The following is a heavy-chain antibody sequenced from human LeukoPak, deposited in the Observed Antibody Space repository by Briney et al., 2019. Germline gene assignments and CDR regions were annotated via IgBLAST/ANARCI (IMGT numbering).Heavy chain of an antibody. CDR1: GGTFSSYA. V-gene: IGHV1-69*01. Sequence: SVKVSCKASGGTFSSYAVSWVRQAPGQGLEWMGGIIPIFGTANYAQKFQGRVTITADESTSTAYMELSSLRSEDTAVYYCARGPRPTYYDFWSGYYTGEYFDYWGQGTLVTVSS. D-gene: IGHD3-3*01. CDR2: IIPIFGTA. J-gene: IGHJ4*02. CDR3: ARGPRPTYYDFWSGYYTGEYFDY.